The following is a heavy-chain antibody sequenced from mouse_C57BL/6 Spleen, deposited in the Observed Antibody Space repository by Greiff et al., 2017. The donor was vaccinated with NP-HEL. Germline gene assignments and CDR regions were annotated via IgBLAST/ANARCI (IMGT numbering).Heavy chain of an antibody. J-gene: IGHJ3*01. CDR2: IDPETGGT. CDR3: TRVDGYYRVFAD. D-gene: IGHD2-3*01. V-gene: IGHV1-15*01. CDR1: GYTFTDYE. Sequence: VQLQQSGAELVRPGASVTLSCKASGYTFTDYEMHWVKQTPVHGLEWIGAIDPETGGTAYNQKFKGKAILTADKSSSTAYMELRSLTSEDSAVYYCTRVDGYYRVFADWGQGTLVTVSA.